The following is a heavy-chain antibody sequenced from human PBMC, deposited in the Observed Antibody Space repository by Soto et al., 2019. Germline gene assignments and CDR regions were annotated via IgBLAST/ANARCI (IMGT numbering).Heavy chain of an antibody. CDR1: GFTFDDYT. D-gene: IGHD1-26*01. J-gene: IGHJ3*02. Sequence: GESLKISCAASGFTFDDYTMHWVRQAPGKGLEWVSLISWDGGSTYYADSVKGRFTISRDNSKNSLYLQMNSLRTEDTALYYCAKDIGVGATSNAFDIWGQGTMVTVSS. V-gene: IGHV3-43*01. CDR2: ISWDGGST. CDR3: AKDIGVGATSNAFDI.